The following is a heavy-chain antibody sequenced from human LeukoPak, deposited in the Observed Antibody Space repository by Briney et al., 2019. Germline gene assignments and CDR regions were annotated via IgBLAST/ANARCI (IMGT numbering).Heavy chain of an antibody. Sequence: GGSLRLSCAASGFTFSSYGMHWVRQAPGKGLEWVAVISCDGSNKYYADSVKGRFTISRDNSKNTLYLQMNSLRAEDTAVYYCAKGHRRQIQLWPDYFDYWGQGTLVTVSS. V-gene: IGHV3-30*18. D-gene: IGHD5-18*01. CDR1: GFTFSSYG. J-gene: IGHJ4*02. CDR3: AKGHRRQIQLWPDYFDY. CDR2: ISCDGSNK.